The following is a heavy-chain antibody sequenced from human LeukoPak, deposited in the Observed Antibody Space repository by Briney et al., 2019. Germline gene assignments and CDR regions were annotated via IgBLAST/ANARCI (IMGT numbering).Heavy chain of an antibody. D-gene: IGHD3-16*01. CDR2: IKQDGSEK. V-gene: IGHV3-7*01. CDR3: ARDPYGGSDY. J-gene: IGHJ4*02. CDR1: GFTLSSYW. Sequence: GGSLRLSCAASGFTLSSYWMSWVRQAPGKGLEWVANIKQDGSEKYYVDSVKGRFTISRDNAKNSLYLQMNSLRAEDTAVYYCARDPYGGSDYWGQGTLVTVSS.